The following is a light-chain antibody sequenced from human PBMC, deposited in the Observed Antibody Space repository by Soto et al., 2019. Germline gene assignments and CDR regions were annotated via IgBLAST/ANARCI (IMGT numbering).Light chain of an antibody. CDR2: KAS. Sequence: DIQMTQSPSTLSGSVGDRVTITCRASQTISSWLAWYQQKPGKAPKVLIYKASSLVRGVPSRFSGSGSGTEFTLTISSLQPDDSATYYCQQYNSYSPTFGQGTKVDI. CDR1: QTISSW. CDR3: QQYNSYSPT. J-gene: IGKJ1*01. V-gene: IGKV1-5*03.